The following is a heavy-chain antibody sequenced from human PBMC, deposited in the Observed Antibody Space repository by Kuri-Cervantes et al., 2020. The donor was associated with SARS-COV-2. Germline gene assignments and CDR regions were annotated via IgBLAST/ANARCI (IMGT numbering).Heavy chain of an antibody. J-gene: IGHJ6*02. Sequence: GGSLRLSCAASGFTFSSYGMHWVRQAPGKGLEWVAVIWYDGSNKYYADSVKGRFTISRDNSKNTLYLQMNSLRAEDTAVYYCARDPLITIFGVVIPYGMDVWGQGTTVTVSS. CDR3: ARDPLITIFGVVIPYGMDV. V-gene: IGHV3-33*01. CDR1: GFTFSSYG. CDR2: IWYDGSNK. D-gene: IGHD3-3*01.